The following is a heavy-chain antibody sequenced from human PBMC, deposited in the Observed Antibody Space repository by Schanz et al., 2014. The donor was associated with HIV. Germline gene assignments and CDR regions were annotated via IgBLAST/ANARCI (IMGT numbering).Heavy chain of an antibody. Sequence: EVHLVESGGGLIQPGGSLRLSCAASAFTVSSNYVSWVRQAPGKGLEWVSVISGGGNTYYADSVKGRFTISRDDSKNTLYLQMNRLRPEDTAVYYCAKDRSSSTYKYNGLDVWGQGTTVTVPS. V-gene: IGHV3-66*03. CDR2: ISGGGNT. CDR3: AKDRSSSTYKYNGLDV. J-gene: IGHJ6*02. D-gene: IGHD6-6*01. CDR1: AFTVSSNY.